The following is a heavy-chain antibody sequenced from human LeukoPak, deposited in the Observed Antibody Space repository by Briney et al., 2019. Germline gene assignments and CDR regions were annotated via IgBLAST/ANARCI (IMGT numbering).Heavy chain of an antibody. CDR2: IYHSGST. D-gene: IGHD2-2*01. CDR3: SYCSSTSCLYYYYMDV. Sequence: PSETLSLTCTVSGYSISSGYYWGWIRQPPGKGQEWIGSIYHSGSTYYNPSLKSRVTISVDTSKNQFSLKLSSVTAADTAVYYCSYCSSTSCLYYYYMDVWGKGTTVTVSS. CDR1: GYSISSGYY. V-gene: IGHV4-38-2*02. J-gene: IGHJ6*03.